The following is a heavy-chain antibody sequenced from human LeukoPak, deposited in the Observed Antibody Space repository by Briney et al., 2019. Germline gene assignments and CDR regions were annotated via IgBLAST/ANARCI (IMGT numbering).Heavy chain of an antibody. Sequence: GESLKISCKGSGYSFTSYWISWVRQMPGKGLEWMGRIDPSDSYTNYSPSFQGHVTISADKSISTAYLQWSSLKASDTAMYYRATRGEGATVTIVDYWGQGTLVTVSS. CDR2: IDPSDSYT. CDR3: ATRGEGATVTIVDY. J-gene: IGHJ4*02. D-gene: IGHD4-17*01. V-gene: IGHV5-10-1*01. CDR1: GYSFTSYW.